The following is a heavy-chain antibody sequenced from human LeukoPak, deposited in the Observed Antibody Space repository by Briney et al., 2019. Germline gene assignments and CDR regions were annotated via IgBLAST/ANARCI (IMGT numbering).Heavy chain of an antibody. Sequence: GESLKISCKGSGYSFTSYWIGWVRQMPGKGLESMGIIYVGDSDTRYSPSFQGQVTISADKSISTAYLQWNSLKASDTAMYHCARKQFYGSGSSIDYWGQGTLVTVSS. V-gene: IGHV5-51*01. CDR1: GYSFTSYW. J-gene: IGHJ4*02. D-gene: IGHD3-10*01. CDR2: IYVGDSDT. CDR3: ARKQFYGSGSSIDY.